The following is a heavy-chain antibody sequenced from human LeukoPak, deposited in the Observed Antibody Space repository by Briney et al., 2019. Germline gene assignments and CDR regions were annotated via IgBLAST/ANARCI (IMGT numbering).Heavy chain of an antibody. CDR2: ISGSGGST. V-gene: IGHV3-23*01. Sequence: GGSLRLSCAASGFTFSSYAMSWVRQAPGKGLEWVSAISGSGGSTYYADSVKGWFTISRDNSKNTLCMQMNSLRAEDTAVYYCAKEPTAAVTYWGQGTLVTVSS. CDR3: AKEPTAAVTY. D-gene: IGHD6-13*01. CDR1: GFTFSSYA. J-gene: IGHJ4*02.